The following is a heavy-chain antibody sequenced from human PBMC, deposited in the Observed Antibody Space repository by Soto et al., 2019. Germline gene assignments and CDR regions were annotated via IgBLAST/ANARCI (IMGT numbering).Heavy chain of an antibody. D-gene: IGHD6-19*01. CDR3: ARDAVAGPGGGYYFDS. J-gene: IGHJ4*02. CDR1: GGTFSSYA. CDR2: SIPIFGTA. V-gene: IGHV1-69*06. Sequence: QVQLVQSGAEVKKPGSSVKVSCKASGGTFSSYAISWVRQAPGQGLEWMGGSIPIFGTANYAQKFQGRVTTTADKSTSNANMELSSLRSEDTAVYYCARDAVAGPGGGYYFDSWGKGTLVTVSS.